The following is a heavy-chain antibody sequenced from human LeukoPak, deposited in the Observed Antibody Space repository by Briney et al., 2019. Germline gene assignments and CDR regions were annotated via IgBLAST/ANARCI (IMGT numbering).Heavy chain of an antibody. CDR1: GFTFDDYA. CDR3: AKGIGLYDFWSGYYTFDY. D-gene: IGHD3-3*01. V-gene: IGHV3-9*01. CDR2: ISWNSGSI. Sequence: GRSLRLSCAASGFTFDDYAMHWVRQAPGKGLEWVSGISWNSGSIGYADSVKGRFTISRDNAKNSLYLQMNSLRAEDTALYYCAKGIGLYDFWSGYYTFDYWGQGTLVTVSS. J-gene: IGHJ4*02.